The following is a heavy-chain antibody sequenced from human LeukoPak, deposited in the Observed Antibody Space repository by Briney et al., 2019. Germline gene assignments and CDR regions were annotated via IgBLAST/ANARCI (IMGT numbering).Heavy chain of an antibody. D-gene: IGHD3-10*01. CDR3: ARGLSTMVRGSAIWVGYGMDV. CDR1: GFTFSSYA. Sequence: GGSLRLSCAASGFTFSSYAMHWVRQAPGKGLEWVAVISYDGSNKYYADSVKGRFTISRDNSKNTLYLQMNSLRAEDTAVYYCARGLSTMVRGSAIWVGYGMDVWGKGATVTVSS. J-gene: IGHJ6*04. V-gene: IGHV3-30*04. CDR2: ISYDGSNK.